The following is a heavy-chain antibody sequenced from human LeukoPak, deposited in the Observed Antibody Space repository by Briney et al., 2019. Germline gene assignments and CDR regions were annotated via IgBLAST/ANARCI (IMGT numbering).Heavy chain of an antibody. D-gene: IGHD2-15*01. V-gene: IGHV4-59*08. J-gene: IGHJ5*02. CDR1: GGSISSYY. CDR3: AGVVVNWFDP. Sequence: SETLSLTCTVSGGSISSYYWSWIRQPPGKGLEWVGYIYYSGSTNYNPSLKSRVTISVDTSKNQFSLKLSSVTAADTAVYYCAGVVVNWFDPWGQGTLVTVSS. CDR2: IYYSGST.